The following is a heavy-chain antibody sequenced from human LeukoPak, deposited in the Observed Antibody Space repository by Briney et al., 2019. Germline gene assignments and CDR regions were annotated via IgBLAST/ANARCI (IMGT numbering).Heavy chain of an antibody. J-gene: IGHJ6*02. Sequence: GGSLRLSCAASGFTFSSYSMNWVRQAPGKGLEWVSSISSSSSYIYCADSVKGRFTISRDNAKNSLYLQMNSLRAEDTAVYYCARETAAPPYYYYGMDVWGQGTTVTVSS. V-gene: IGHV3-21*01. CDR3: ARETAAPPYYYYGMDV. CDR2: ISSSSSYI. D-gene: IGHD1-14*01. CDR1: GFTFSSYS.